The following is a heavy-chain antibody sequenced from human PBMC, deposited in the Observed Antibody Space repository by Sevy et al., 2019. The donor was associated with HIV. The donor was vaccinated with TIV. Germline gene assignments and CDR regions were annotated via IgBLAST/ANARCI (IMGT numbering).Heavy chain of an antibody. V-gene: IGHV3-48*01. J-gene: IGHJ6*02. CDR1: GFTFSSYD. D-gene: IGHD4-17*01. Sequence: GGSLRLSCAASGFTFSSYDMNWVRQAPGKGLEWVSFITTSGGTIYYADSVKGRFTVSRDSAENSLYLQMNSLRVEDTAVYYCARPRANYVDHYFFYAMDVWGQGTTVTVSS. CDR2: ITTSGGTI. CDR3: ARPRANYVDHYFFYAMDV.